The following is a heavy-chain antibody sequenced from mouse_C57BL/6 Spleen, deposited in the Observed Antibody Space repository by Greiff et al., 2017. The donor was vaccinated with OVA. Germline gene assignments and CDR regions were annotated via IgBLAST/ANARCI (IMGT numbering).Heavy chain of an antibody. CDR2: IDPEDGET. CDR3: ARGLQYAMDY. D-gene: IGHD2-13*01. Sequence: EVKLVESGAELVKPGASVKLSCTASGFNIKDYYMHWVKQRTEQGLEWIGRIDPEDGETKYAPKFQGKATLTADTSSNTAYLQLSSLTSEDTAVSYCARGLQYAMDYWGQGTSVTVSS. CDR1: GFNIKDYY. J-gene: IGHJ4*01. V-gene: IGHV14-2*01.